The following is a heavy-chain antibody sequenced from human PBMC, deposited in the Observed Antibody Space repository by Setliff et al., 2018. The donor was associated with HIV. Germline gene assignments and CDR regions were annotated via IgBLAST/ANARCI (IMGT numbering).Heavy chain of an antibody. CDR2: LHLSGDT. CDR1: GDSINSGTYY. CDR3: ARRHIKGYGPFDS. Sequence: PSETLSLTCSVSGDSINSGTYYWSWIRQPAGKGLEWIGRLHLSGDTNYNPSLKSRVTISLDMSKNQFSLRLSSVTAADTAVYYCARRHIKGYGPFDSWGRGTLVTVSS. D-gene: IGHD2-15*01. V-gene: IGHV4-61*02. J-gene: IGHJ4*02.